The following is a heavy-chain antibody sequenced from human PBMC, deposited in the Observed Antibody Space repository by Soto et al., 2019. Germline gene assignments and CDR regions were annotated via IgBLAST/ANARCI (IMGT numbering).Heavy chain of an antibody. CDR2: INPNSGGT. J-gene: IGHJ4*02. CDR1: GYTFTGYY. V-gene: IGHV1-2*02. Sequence: ASVKVSCKASGYTFTGYYMHWVRQAPGQGLEWMGWINPNSGGTNYAQKFQGRVTMTRDTSISTAYMELSRLRSDDTAVYYCARDYPQKNTYYYDSSGYYDYWGQGTLVTVS. D-gene: IGHD3-22*01. CDR3: ARDYPQKNTYYYDSSGYYDY.